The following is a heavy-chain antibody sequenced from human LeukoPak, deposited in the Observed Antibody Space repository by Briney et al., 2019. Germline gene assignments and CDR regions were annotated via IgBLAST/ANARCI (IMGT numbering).Heavy chain of an antibody. V-gene: IGHV3-7*04. J-gene: IGHJ4*02. CDR3: ARGSYGYLFLDY. CDR2: IKQDGSEK. CDR1: GFTFSSYW. Sequence: GGSLRLSCAASGFTFSSYWMSWVRQAPGKGLECVANIKQDGSEKYYVDSVKGRFTISRDNTENSLYLQMNRLTAEDTPVYYCARGSYGYLFLDYWGQGTLVTVSS. D-gene: IGHD5-18*01.